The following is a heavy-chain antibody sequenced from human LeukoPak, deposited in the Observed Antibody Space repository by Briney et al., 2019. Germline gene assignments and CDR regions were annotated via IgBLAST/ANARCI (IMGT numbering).Heavy chain of an antibody. V-gene: IGHV4-38-2*02. J-gene: IGHJ4*02. CDR1: GYSISSGYY. CDR2: IYHSGST. CDR3: ARAPLYYDFWSGPPALFDY. D-gene: IGHD3-3*01. Sequence: SETLSLTCTVSGYSISSGYYWGWIRQPPGKGLEWIGSIYHSGSTYYNPSLKSRVTISVDTSKNQFSLKLSSVTAADTAVYHCARAPLYYDFWSGPPALFDYWGQGTLVTVSS.